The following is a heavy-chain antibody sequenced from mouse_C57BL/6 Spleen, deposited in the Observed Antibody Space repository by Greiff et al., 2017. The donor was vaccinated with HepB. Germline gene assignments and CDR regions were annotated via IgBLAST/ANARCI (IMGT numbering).Heavy chain of an antibody. CDR3: ARSGDYYYPYFDY. J-gene: IGHJ2*01. CDR1: GYAFSSSW. D-gene: IGHD1-1*01. V-gene: IGHV1-82*01. CDR2: IYPGDGDT. Sequence: VQLQQSGPELVKPGASVKISCKASGYAFSSSWMNWVKQRPGKGLEWIGRIYPGDGDTNYNGKFKGKATLTADKSSSTAYIQLRSLTSEDSAVYFCARSGDYYYPYFDYWGHGPTLTVSS.